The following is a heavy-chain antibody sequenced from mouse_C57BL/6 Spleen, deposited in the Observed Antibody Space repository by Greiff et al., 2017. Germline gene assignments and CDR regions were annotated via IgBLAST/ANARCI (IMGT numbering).Heavy chain of an antibody. Sequence: QVQLQQPGAELVKPGASVKLSCKASGYTFTSYWMHWVKQRPGQGLEWIGTIHPNSGSTNYNEKFKSKATLTVDKSSSTAYMQLSSLTSEDSAVYYCARGDGDYEGGYYAMDYWGQGTSVTVSS. CDR3: ARGDGDYEGGYYAMDY. J-gene: IGHJ4*01. CDR2: IHPNSGST. D-gene: IGHD2-13*01. V-gene: IGHV1-64*01. CDR1: GYTFTSYW.